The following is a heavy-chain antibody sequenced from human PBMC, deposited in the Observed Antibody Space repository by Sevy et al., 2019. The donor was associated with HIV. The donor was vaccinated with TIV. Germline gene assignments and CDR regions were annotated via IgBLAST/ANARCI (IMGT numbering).Heavy chain of an antibody. CDR1: GGSFSAYP. CDR3: ANLVRTVRIIEGWFDP. CDR2: VNPYFGIT. V-gene: IGHV1-69*13. D-gene: IGHD3-16*01. Sequence: ASVKVSCKASGGSFSAYPINWLRQAPGQGLEWMGGVNPYFGITKYARRFQGRVAMTADGSTSTAYMELSSLTCEDTAIYYCANLVRTVRIIEGWFDPWGQGTLVTVSS. J-gene: IGHJ5*02.